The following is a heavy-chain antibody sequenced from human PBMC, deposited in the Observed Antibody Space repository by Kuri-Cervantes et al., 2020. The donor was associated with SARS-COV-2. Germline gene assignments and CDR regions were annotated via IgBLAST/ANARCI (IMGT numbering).Heavy chain of an antibody. Sequence: GSLRLSCTGSGGSISSYYWSWIRQPPGKGREWIGYIYYSGSTNYNPSLKSRVTISVDTSKNQFSLKLSSVTAADTAVYYCARELGLTTVNWFDPWGQGTLVTVSS. V-gene: IGHV4-59*01. CDR2: IYYSGST. D-gene: IGHD4-17*01. CDR3: ARELGLTTVNWFDP. J-gene: IGHJ5*02. CDR1: GGSISSYY.